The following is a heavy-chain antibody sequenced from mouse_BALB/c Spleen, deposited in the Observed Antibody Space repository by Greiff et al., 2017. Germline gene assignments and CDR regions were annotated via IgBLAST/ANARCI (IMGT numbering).Heavy chain of an antibody. CDR2: ISSGGSYT. V-gene: IGHV5-6*01. D-gene: IGHD2-12*01. Sequence: EVQVVESGGDLVKPGGSLKLSCAASGFTFSSYGMSWVRQTPDKRLEWVATISSGGSYTYYPDSVKGRFTISRDNAKNTLYLQMSSLKSEDTAMYYCARHERTTRFAYWGQGTLVTVSA. CDR1: GFTFSSYG. J-gene: IGHJ3*01. CDR3: ARHERTTRFAY.